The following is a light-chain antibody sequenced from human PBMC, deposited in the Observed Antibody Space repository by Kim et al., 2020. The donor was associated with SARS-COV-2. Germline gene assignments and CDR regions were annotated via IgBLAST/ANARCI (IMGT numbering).Light chain of an antibody. J-gene: IGLJ3*02. CDR1: SSNIGGNI. V-gene: IGLV1-44*01. CDR3: AAWDDSLNGRV. CDR2: SNN. Sequence: ELTQPPSASGTPVQRVTISCSGSSSNIGGNIVNWYQQLPGTAPKLLIYSNNQRPSGVPDRFSGSKSGTSASLAISGLQSEDEAHYYCAAWDDSLNGRVFGGWTQLTVL.